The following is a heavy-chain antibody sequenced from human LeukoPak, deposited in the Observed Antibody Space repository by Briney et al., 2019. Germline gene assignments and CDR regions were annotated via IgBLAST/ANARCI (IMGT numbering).Heavy chain of an antibody. D-gene: IGHD6-13*01. J-gene: IGHJ4*02. CDR3: ARGMQQQGYFDY. V-gene: IGHV3-66*01. CDR1: GFTVSSNY. Sequence: GVSLRLSCAVSGFTVSSNYMRWVRQAPGKGLEWVSVIYSGGSTYYADSVKGRFTISRDNSKNTLYLQMNSLRAEETAVYYCARGMQQQGYFDYWGQGNLVTVSS. CDR2: IYSGGST.